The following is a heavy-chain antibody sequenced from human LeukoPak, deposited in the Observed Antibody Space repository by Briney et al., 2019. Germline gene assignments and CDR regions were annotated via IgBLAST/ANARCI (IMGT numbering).Heavy chain of an antibody. J-gene: IGHJ5*02. D-gene: IGHD3-10*01. CDR3: ARYYYGSGSYFPTNWFDP. CDR1: GGSISSGGYS. V-gene: IGHV4-30-2*01. Sequence: SETLSLTCVVSGGSISSGGYSWSWIRQPPGKGLEWIGYIYHSGSTYYNPSLKSRVTISVDRSKNQFSLKLSSVTAADTAVYYCARYYYGSGSYFPTNWFDPWGQGTLVTVSS. CDR2: IYHSGST.